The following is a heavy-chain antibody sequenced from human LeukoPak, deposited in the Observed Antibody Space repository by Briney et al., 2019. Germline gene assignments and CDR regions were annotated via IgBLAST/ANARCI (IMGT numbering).Heavy chain of an antibody. V-gene: IGHV3-30*18. CDR1: GFTFSSYG. Sequence: GGSLRLSCAASGFTFSSYGMHWVRQAPGKGLEWVAVISYDGSNKHYADSVKGRFTISRDNSKNTLYLQMNSLRAEDTAVYYCAKYCGGDCFSSHYYYYGMDVWGQGTTVTVSS. CDR2: ISYDGSNK. CDR3: AKYCGGDCFSSHYYYYGMDV. J-gene: IGHJ6*02. D-gene: IGHD2-21*02.